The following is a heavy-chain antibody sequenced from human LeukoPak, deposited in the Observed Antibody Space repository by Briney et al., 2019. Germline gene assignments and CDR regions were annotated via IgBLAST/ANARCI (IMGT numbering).Heavy chain of an antibody. Sequence: SETLSLTCTVSGGSISSSNYYWGWIRQPPGKGLEWIGSIWYTGNTYYSPSLKSRVTISIDTSKNQFSLKLSSVTAADTAVYYCARGPYYDSSGYYYVSYFDYWGQGTLVTVSS. V-gene: IGHV4-39*01. J-gene: IGHJ4*02. CDR3: ARGPYYDSSGYYYVSYFDY. CDR1: GGSISSSNYY. D-gene: IGHD3-22*01. CDR2: IWYTGNT.